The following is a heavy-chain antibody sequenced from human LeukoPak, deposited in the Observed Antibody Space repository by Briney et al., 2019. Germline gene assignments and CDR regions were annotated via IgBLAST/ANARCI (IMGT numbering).Heavy chain of an antibody. V-gene: IGHV3-23*01. Sequence: GGSLRLSCAASGFTFSSYAMSWVRQAPGKGLEWVSAISGSGGSTYYADSVKGRFTISRDNSKNTLYLQMNSLRAEDTAVYYCAKRGSWFGELSGYYFDYWGQGTLVTVSS. J-gene: IGHJ4*02. CDR2: ISGSGGST. CDR1: GFTFSSYA. D-gene: IGHD3-10*01. CDR3: AKRGSWFGELSGYYFDY.